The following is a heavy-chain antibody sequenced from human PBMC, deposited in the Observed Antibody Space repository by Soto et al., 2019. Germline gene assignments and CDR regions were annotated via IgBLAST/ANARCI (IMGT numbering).Heavy chain of an antibody. CDR2: IYHSGST. CDR3: ARGAYDILTANWFDP. CDR1: GGSISSGGYS. D-gene: IGHD3-9*01. V-gene: IGHV4-30-2*01. Sequence: PSETLSLTCAVSGGSISSGGYSWSWIRQPPGKGLEWIGYIYHSGSTYYNPSLKSRVTISVDRSKNQFSLKLSSVTAADTAVYYCARGAYDILTANWFDPWGQGTLVTVSS. J-gene: IGHJ5*02.